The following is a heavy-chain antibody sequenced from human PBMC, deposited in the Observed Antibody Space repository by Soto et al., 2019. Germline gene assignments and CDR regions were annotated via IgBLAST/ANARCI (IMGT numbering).Heavy chain of an antibody. D-gene: IGHD6-13*01. CDR1: GYTFTNYW. CDR3: FRHSGKIESSVCPRSFDY. CDR2: IYPRESDT. J-gene: IGHJ4*02. Sequence: PGESLKISCEASGYTFTNYWIGWVRQMPGTGLEWMGIIYPRESDTRYSASFEDQVTMSVDKSIGTAYLQWSSLKASDTAMYYCFRHSGKIESSVCPRSFDYWGQGTLVTVSS. V-gene: IGHV5-51*01.